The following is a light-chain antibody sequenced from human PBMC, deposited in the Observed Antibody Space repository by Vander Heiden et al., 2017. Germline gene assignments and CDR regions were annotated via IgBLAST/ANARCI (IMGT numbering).Light chain of an antibody. CDR3: QQLKSYPLT. CDR2: DSS. Sequence: IQLTQSPSSLSASVGDRVTFTCRASQAISSDLAWYQQKPGKAPKLLIYDSSTLQSGVPSRFSGSGSGTDFTLTISLQPEDFATYYCQQLKSYPLTFGGGTKVEI. V-gene: IGKV1-9*01. J-gene: IGKJ4*01. CDR1: QAISSD.